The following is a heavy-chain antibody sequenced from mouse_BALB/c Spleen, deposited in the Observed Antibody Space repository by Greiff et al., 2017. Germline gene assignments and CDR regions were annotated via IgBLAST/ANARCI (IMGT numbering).Heavy chain of an antibody. V-gene: IGHV1-69*02. Sequence: QVQLQQPGAELVKPGASVKLSCKASGYTFTSYWMHWVKQRPGQGLEWIGEIDPSDSYTNYNQKFKGKATLTVDKSSSTAYMQLSSLTSEDSAVYYCAGYGNHYSYAMDYWGQGTSVTVSS. D-gene: IGHD2-1*01. CDR3: AGYGNHYSYAMDY. J-gene: IGHJ4*01. CDR1: GYTFTSYW. CDR2: IDPSDSYT.